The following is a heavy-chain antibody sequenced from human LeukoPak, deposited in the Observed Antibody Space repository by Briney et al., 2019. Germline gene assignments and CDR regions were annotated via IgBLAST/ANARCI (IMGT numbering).Heavy chain of an antibody. J-gene: IGHJ3*02. V-gene: IGHV3-30*01. D-gene: IGHD3-9*01. CDR3: ARGRDNSFDI. Sequence: AVKARFTISRDDSKNTLYLQMNALRPEDAAVYYCARGRDNSFDIWGQGTMVTVSS.